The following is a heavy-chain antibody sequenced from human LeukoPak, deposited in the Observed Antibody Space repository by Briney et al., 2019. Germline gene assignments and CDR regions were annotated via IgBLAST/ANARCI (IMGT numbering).Heavy chain of an antibody. V-gene: IGHV3-23*01. J-gene: IGHJ5*02. CDR1: GFIFNNYG. CDR3: AKGSSGYFSDP. D-gene: IGHD3-22*01. CDR2: ISNDGGGT. Sequence: PGGSLRLSCAASGFIFNNYGLIWVRQAPGKGLEWVSAISNDGGGTQYADFVEGRFTISRDNSKNTLFLQLSSLRAEDTALYYCAKGSSGYFSDPWGQGTLLTVSS.